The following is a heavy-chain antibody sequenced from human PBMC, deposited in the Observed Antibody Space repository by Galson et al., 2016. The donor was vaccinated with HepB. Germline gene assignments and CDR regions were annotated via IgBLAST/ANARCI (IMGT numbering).Heavy chain of an antibody. CDR1: GYTFPAYT. CDR2: FHPGDGGT. D-gene: IGHD2-8*01. V-gene: IGHV1-3*01. J-gene: IGHJ4*02. CDR3: ARQFPGVQWDF. Sequence: SVKVSCKASGYTFPAYTTHWVRQAPGQRRAWMGWFHPGDGGTKYFPKFEGRATSSGDTSASTAYLELDSLRSEDTAVYYCARQFPGVQWDFWGQGSLVTVSS.